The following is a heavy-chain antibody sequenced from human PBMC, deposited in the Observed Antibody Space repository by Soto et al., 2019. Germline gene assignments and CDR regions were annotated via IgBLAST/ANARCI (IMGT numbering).Heavy chain of an antibody. J-gene: IGHJ5*02. CDR2: IYHSGST. V-gene: IGHV4-30-2*01. CDR1: GGSISSGGYS. CDR3: ARAQLTIHWFDP. Sequence: QLQLQESGSGLVKPSQTLSLTCAVSGGSISSGGYSWSWIRQPPGKGLEWIGYIYHSGSTYYNPSLKSRVTISVDRSNNQSSLKLSSVTDSDTAVYCCARAQLTIHWFDPWGQGTLVTVSS. D-gene: IGHD3-3*01.